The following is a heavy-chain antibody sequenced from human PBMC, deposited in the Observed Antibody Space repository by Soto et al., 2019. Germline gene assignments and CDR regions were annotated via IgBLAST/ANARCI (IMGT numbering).Heavy chain of an antibody. CDR3: ARDSTSTTGDDAFDI. CDR2: IIPIFGTA. J-gene: IGHJ3*02. CDR1: GGTFSSYA. D-gene: IGHD7-27*01. V-gene: IGHV1-69*13. Sequence: ASVKVSCKASGGTFSSYAISWVRQAPGQGLEWMGGIIPIFGTANYAQKFQGRVTITADESTSTAYMELSSLRSEDTAVYYCARDSTSTTGDDAFDIWGQGTMVTVSS.